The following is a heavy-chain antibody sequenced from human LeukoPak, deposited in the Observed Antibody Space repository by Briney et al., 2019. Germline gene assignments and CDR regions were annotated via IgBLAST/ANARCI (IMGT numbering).Heavy chain of an antibody. CDR2: IYYSGST. Sequence: SETLSLTCTVSGGSISSSSYYWGWIRQPPGKGLEWIGSIYYSGSTYYNPSLKSRVTISVDTSKNQFSLKLSFVTAADTAVYYCAREGYFDWLDWFDPWGQGTLVTVSS. CDR3: AREGYFDWLDWFDP. V-gene: IGHV4-39*07. J-gene: IGHJ5*02. CDR1: GGSISSSSYY. D-gene: IGHD3-9*01.